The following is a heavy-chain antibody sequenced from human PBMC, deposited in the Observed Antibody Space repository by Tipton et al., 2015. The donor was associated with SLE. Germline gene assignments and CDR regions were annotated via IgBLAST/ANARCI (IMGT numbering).Heavy chain of an antibody. CDR1: GGSISSYY. V-gene: IGHV4-59*01. J-gene: IGHJ6*02. Sequence: GLVKPSETLSLTCTVSGGSISSYYWSWIRQPPGKGLEWSGYIYYSGSTNYNPTLKSRVTISVDTSKNQFSLKLSSVTAADTAVYYCARDPGWGYSGRRGSYYYGMDVWGQGTTVTGSS. D-gene: IGHD1-26*01. CDR2: IYYSGST. CDR3: ARDPGWGYSGRRGSYYYGMDV.